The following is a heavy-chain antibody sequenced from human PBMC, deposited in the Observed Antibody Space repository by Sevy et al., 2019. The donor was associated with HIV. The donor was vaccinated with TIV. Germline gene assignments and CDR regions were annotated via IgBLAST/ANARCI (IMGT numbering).Heavy chain of an antibody. D-gene: IGHD5-12*01. Sequence: SETLSLTCSVSGASINSGGYYWTWIRQHPGKGLEWIGYIYYTGSTYYTPSLMSRVTMSLDTSKRQFSLKLRYVTDADTAMYYCARALDSGYQVDSWGPGTLVTVSS. CDR3: ARALDSGYQVDS. CDR1: GASINSGGYY. V-gene: IGHV4-31*03. CDR2: IYYTGST. J-gene: IGHJ4*02.